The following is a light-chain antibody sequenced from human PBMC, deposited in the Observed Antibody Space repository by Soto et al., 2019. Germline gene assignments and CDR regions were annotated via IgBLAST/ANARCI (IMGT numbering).Light chain of an antibody. V-gene: IGKV3-20*01. CDR2: GTS. CDR3: QQYGSSSWT. Sequence: EIVLTQSPGTLSLSPGERATLSCRASQSVSSSYLAWYQQKPGQAPRLLIYGTSSRATAIPDRFSGSASGTDFTLTISRLEPDDITMYYCQQYGSSSWTFGPGNKV. CDR1: QSVSSSY. J-gene: IGKJ1*01.